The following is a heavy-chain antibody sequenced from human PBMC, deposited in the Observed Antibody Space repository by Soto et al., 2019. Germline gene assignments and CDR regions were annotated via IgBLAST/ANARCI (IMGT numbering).Heavy chain of an antibody. J-gene: IGHJ5*02. CDR3: ASDYMVRGVMGWFDP. CDR2: IYHSGST. Sequence: QVQLQESGPGLVKPSGTLSLTCAVSGGSISSSNWWSWVRQPPGKGLEWIGEIYHSGSTNYNPSLKCRVHISVDKSRTQCSLKLSSVPAADTAVYYWASDYMVRGVMGWFDPWGPGTLVTVSS. D-gene: IGHD3-10*01. CDR1: GGSISSSNW. V-gene: IGHV4-4*02.